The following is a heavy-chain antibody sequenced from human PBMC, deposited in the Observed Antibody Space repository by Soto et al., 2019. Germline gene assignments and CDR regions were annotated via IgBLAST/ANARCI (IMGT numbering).Heavy chain of an antibody. J-gene: IGHJ4*02. Sequence: QVHLVESGGGVVQPGRSLRLSCAASGFTFSTYGMHWVRQAPGKGLEWVAAISYDGSDKYYGDSVKGRFTISRDNFRNTLDLQMNSLRAEDTAFYYWAETPWERYYSHYFDYWGQGNLVTVSS. D-gene: IGHD1-26*01. CDR3: AETPWERYYSHYFDY. CDR1: GFTFSTYG. V-gene: IGHV3-30*03. CDR2: ISYDGSDK.